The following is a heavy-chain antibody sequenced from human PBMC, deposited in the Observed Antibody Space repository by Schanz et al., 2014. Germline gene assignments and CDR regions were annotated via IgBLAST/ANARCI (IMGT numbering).Heavy chain of an antibody. CDR3: AKVREWWPYYFDY. D-gene: IGHD2-15*01. Sequence: EVQLLESGGGFVQPGGSLRLSCVASGVTFSSYAMSWVRQASGKGLEWVSLVSASGGGPFYADSVKGRFTISRDNSKNILTMQRSSLRAEDTAVYYCAKVREWWPYYFDYWGQGALVTVSS. J-gene: IGHJ4*02. CDR2: VSASGGGP. V-gene: IGHV3-23*01. CDR1: GVTFSSYA.